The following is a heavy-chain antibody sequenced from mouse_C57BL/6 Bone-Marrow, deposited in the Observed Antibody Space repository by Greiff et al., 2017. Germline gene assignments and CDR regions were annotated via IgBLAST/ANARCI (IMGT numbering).Heavy chain of an antibody. Sequence: QVQLKQPGAELVKPGASVKLSCKASGYTFTSYWMHWVKQRPGQGLEWIGMIHPNSGSTNYNEKFKSKATLTVDKSSSTANIHLSSQTSEGSAVYYCAREGNYYGSSPSFAYWGQGTLVTVSA. CDR2: IHPNSGST. CDR1: GYTFTSYW. J-gene: IGHJ3*01. CDR3: AREGNYYGSSPSFAY. V-gene: IGHV1-64*01. D-gene: IGHD1-1*01.